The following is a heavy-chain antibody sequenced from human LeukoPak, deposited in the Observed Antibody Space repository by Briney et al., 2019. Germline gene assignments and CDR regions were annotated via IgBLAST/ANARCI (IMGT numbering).Heavy chain of an antibody. D-gene: IGHD3-3*01. CDR1: GFTFSSYA. CDR3: AKGPELRFLEWLLSHLDY. Sequence: PGGSLRLSCAASGFTFSSYAMSWVRQAPGKGLEWVSAISGSGGSTYYADSVKGRFTISRDNSKNTLYLQMNSLRAEDTAVYYCAKGPELRFLEWLLSHLDYWGQGTLVTVSS. J-gene: IGHJ4*02. CDR2: ISGSGGST. V-gene: IGHV3-23*01.